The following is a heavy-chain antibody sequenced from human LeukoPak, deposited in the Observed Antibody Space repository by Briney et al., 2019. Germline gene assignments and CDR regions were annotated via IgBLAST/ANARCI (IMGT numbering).Heavy chain of an antibody. D-gene: IGHD2-2*01. V-gene: IGHV4-39*01. CDR1: GGSISSSSYY. Sequence: SETLSLTCTVSGGSISSSSYYWGWIRQPPGKGLEWIGSIYYSGSTYYNPSLKSRVTISVDTSKNQFSLKLSSVTAADTAVYYCARPDCSSTSCHFEYWGQGPLVTVSS. CDR3: ARPDCSSTSCHFEY. J-gene: IGHJ4*02. CDR2: IYYSGST.